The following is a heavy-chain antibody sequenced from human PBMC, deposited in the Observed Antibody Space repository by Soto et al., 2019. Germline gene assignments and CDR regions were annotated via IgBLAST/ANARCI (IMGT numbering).Heavy chain of an antibody. J-gene: IGHJ6*02. D-gene: IGHD5-18*01. CDR1: GFTFSSYA. V-gene: IGHV3-23*01. Sequence: TGGSLRLSCAASGFTFSSYAMSWVRQAPGKGLEWVSAISGSGGSTYYADSVKGRFTISRDNSKNTLYLQMNSLRAEDTAVYYCAKGGYSYGYVVEDYYYGMDVWGQGTTVTVSS. CDR2: ISGSGGST. CDR3: AKGGYSYGYVVEDYYYGMDV.